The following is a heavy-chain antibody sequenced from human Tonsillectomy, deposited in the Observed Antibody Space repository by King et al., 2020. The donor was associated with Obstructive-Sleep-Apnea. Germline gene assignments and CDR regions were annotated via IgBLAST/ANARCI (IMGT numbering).Heavy chain of an antibody. Sequence: QLVQSGAEVKKPGASVKVSCEGSGYTFSDYYVHWVRQAPGQGLEWMGRINPDSGDTKYAQNFQGRVIMARDTSISTAYMELSSLTSDDTALYYCARDNRGEGSTPDYWGQGTLVTVSS. CDR3: ARDNRGEGSTPDY. CDR1: GYTFSDYY. D-gene: IGHD3-16*01. V-gene: IGHV1-2*02. J-gene: IGHJ4*02. CDR2: INPDSGDT.